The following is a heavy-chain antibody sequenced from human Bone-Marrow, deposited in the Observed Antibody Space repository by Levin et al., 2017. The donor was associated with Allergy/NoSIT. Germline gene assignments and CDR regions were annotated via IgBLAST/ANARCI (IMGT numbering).Heavy chain of an antibody. CDR2: INLADSDT. D-gene: IGHD2-8*02. V-gene: IGHV5-51*01. CDR1: GYSFTNDW. Sequence: KVSCKGSGYSFTNDWIGWVRQMPGKGLEWMGIINLADSDTRYSPPFEGQVIISADKSINTAYLQWRSLKASDTAMYYCARQLVTPPYYYYYMDAWGQGTTVTVSS. CDR3: ARQLVTPPYYYYYMDA. J-gene: IGHJ6*03.